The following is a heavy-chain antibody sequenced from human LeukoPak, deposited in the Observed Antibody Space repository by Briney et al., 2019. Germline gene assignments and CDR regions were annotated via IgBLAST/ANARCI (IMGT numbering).Heavy chain of an antibody. V-gene: IGHV3-23*01. D-gene: IGHD4-17*01. J-gene: IGHJ4*02. Sequence: PGGSLRLSCAASGFTFSSYAMSWVRQAPGKGLEWVSAISASSGGTYYAASVKGRFTISRDNSKNTLYLQMNSLRAEDTAVYYCASGRISTTVTRFDYWGQGTLVTISS. CDR3: ASGRISTTVTRFDY. CDR2: ISASSGGT. CDR1: GFTFSSYA.